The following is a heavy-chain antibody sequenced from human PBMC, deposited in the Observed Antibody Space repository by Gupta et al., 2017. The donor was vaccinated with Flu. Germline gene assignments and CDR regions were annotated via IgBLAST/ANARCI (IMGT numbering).Heavy chain of an antibody. V-gene: IGHV3-48*02. D-gene: IGHD2/OR15-2a*01. CDR1: GFDVNNYG. CDR2: IRGGSFGT. CDR3: VRDNWNSILFDI. Sequence: QLTESGGGLVQPGASLTLSCKVSGFDVNNYGVNWVRRAPGRGLAWLAGIRGGSFGTYYTKALKGRIVVARDTAENSLSLQMSSLEKDDAGVYVCVRDNWNSILFDIRGQGTQVTVSS. J-gene: IGHJ4*02.